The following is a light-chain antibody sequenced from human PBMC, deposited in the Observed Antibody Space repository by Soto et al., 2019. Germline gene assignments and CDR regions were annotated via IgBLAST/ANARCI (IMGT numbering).Light chain of an antibody. J-gene: IGLJ1*01. CDR2: DVS. V-gene: IGLV2-11*01. Sequence: QSVLTQPRSVSGSPGQSVTISCTGTSSDVGGYNYVSWYQQHPGKAPKLMIYDVSKRPSGVPDRFSGSKSGNTASLTISGLQVEEEAVYYCCSYAGTYPFVCGPGTRAPVL. CDR3: CSYAGTYPFV. CDR1: SSDVGGYNY.